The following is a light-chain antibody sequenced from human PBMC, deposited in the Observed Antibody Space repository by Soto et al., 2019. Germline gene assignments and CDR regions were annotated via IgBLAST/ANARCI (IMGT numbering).Light chain of an antibody. CDR3: LLSFSGARV. J-gene: IGLJ2*01. Sequence: QAVVTQEPSLTVSPGGTVTLTCGSSTGAVTSGLYPYWFQQKPGQAPKTLIYDTNNRHSWTPARFSGSLLGGKAALTLSGAQPEDEAEYYCLLSFSGARVFGGGTQLTVL. V-gene: IGLV7-46*01. CDR2: DTN. CDR1: TGAVTSGLY.